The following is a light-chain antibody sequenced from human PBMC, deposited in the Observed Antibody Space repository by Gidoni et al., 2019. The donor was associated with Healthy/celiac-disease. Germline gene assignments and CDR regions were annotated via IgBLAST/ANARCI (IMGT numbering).Light chain of an antibody. CDR1: ALPKQY. V-gene: IGLV3-25*03. CDR2: KDS. J-gene: IGLJ3*02. CDR3: QSADSSGTPYWV. Sequence: SYELTQPPSVSVSPGQTARITCSGDALPKQYAYWYQQKTGQAPVLVIYKDSERPSGIPERFSGASSGTTVTLTISGVQAEDEADYYCQSADSSGTPYWVFGGGTKLTVL.